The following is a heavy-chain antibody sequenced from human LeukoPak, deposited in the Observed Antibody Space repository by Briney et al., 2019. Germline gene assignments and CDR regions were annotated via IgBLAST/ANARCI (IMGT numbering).Heavy chain of an antibody. CDR1: GFTFSSYS. J-gene: IGHJ4*02. D-gene: IGHD1-26*01. V-gene: IGHV3-21*01. Sequence: GGSLRLSCAASGFTFSSYSMNWVRQAPGKGLEWVSSMSVSSGLIYYADSVKGRFTISRDNAKSSLYLQMNRLRVEDTAVYYXXXXXAXSAXGAGYWGQGTLVXVSS. CDR2: MSVSSGLI. CDR3: XXXXAXSAXGAGY.